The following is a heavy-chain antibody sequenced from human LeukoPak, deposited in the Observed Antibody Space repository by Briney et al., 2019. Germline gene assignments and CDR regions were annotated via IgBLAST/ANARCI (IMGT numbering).Heavy chain of an antibody. CDR1: GYSFTSYW. Sequence: GESLRICCKGSGYSFTSYWISWVRQMPGKGLEGMGRIDPSDSYTNSSPSFQGHVIISADKSISTAYLQWSSLKASDTAMYYCARHYGSGSYYNLYYYGMDVWGKGTTVTVSS. J-gene: IGHJ6*04. V-gene: IGHV5-10-1*01. CDR2: IDPSDSYT. D-gene: IGHD3-10*01. CDR3: ARHYGSGSYYNLYYYGMDV.